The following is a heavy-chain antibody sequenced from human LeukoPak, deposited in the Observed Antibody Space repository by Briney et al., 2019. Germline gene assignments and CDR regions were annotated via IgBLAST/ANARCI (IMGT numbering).Heavy chain of an antibody. CDR2: IYSGGST. J-gene: IGHJ4*02. CDR1: GFTVSSNY. CDR3: ARETHYYDSSGYSESGFDY. V-gene: IGHV3-53*01. D-gene: IGHD3-22*01. Sequence: PGGSLRLSCAASGFTVSSNYMSWARQAPGKGLEWVSVIYSGGSTYYADSVKGRFAISRDNSKNTLYLQMNSLRAEDTAVYYCARETHYYDSSGYSESGFDYWGQGTLVTVSS.